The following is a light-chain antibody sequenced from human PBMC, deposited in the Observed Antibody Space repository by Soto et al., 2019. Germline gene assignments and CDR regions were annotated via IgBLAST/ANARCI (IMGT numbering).Light chain of an antibody. Sequence: EMVLTQSPGTLSLSPGERATLSCRASQSVSSNYLAWYQQKPGQAPRLLIYGVSSRATGIPDRFSGSGSGTDFTLTISRLAPEDFAVYYCQQYGNSPCTFGQGTKVEIK. CDR1: QSVSSNY. CDR3: QQYGNSPCT. V-gene: IGKV3-20*01. CDR2: GVS. J-gene: IGKJ1*01.